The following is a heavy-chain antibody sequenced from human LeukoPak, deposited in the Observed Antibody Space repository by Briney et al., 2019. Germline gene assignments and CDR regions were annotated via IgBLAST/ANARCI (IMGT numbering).Heavy chain of an antibody. CDR1: GFTFSSYA. CDR3: ARGGPRITMIVVARPPPNWFDP. CDR2: ISYDGSNK. V-gene: IGHV3-30-3*01. J-gene: IGHJ5*02. D-gene: IGHD3-22*01. Sequence: GGSLRLSCAASGFTFSSYAMHWVRQAPGKGLEWVAVISYDGSNKYYADSVKGRFTISRDNSKNTLYLQMNSLRAEDTAVYYCARGGPRITMIVVARPPPNWFDPWGQGTLVTVSS.